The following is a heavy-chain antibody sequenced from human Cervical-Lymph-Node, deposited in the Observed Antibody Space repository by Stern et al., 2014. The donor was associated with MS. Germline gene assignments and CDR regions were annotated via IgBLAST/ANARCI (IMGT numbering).Heavy chain of an antibody. CDR3: ARGDLDSGYSYFDY. D-gene: IGHD5-12*01. CDR2: INAGNGNT. V-gene: IGHV1-3*01. CDR1: GYTFTSYA. J-gene: IGHJ4*02. Sequence: QVQLVQSGAEVKKPGASVKVSCKASGYTFTSYAMHWVRQAPGQRLEWMGWINAGNGNTKYSQKVQGRVTITRDTSASTAYMELSSLRSEDTAVYYCARGDLDSGYSYFDYWGQGTLVTVSS.